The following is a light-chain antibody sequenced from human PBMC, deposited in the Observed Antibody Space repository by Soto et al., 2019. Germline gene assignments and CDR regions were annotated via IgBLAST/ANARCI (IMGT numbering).Light chain of an antibody. V-gene: IGKV1-8*01. J-gene: IGKJ2*01. CDR2: AAA. CDR1: QGISSY. CDR3: QQYLSYPYT. Sequence: ALRMTQSPSSFSASTGARVTITCRASQGISSYLAWYQQKPGKAPKLLIYAAATLQRGAPSRFSASGSGTDFTLTISRLQSEDFATYYCQQYLSYPYTFGQGTKLEI.